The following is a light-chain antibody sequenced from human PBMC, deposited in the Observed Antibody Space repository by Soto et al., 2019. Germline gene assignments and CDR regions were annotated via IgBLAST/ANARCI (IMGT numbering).Light chain of an antibody. V-gene: IGLV1-40*01. CDR3: QSYDSSLSAL. CDR1: SSNIGAGYD. Sequence: QSVLTQPPSVSGAPGQRVTISCTGSSSNIGAGYDVHWYQQLPGTAPKLLIYGNSNRPSGVPDRFSGSKSGPSASLAITGRQAEDEADYYCQSYDSSLSALFGGGTKLTVL. J-gene: IGLJ3*02. CDR2: GNS.